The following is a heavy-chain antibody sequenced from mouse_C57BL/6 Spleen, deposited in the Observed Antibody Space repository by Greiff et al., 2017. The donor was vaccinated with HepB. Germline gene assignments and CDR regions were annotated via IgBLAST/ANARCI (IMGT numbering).Heavy chain of an antibody. Sequence: VQLQQSGAELVKPGASVKISCKASGYAFRSYWMNWVKQRPGQGLEWIGQIYPGDGDTNYNGKCKGKATLTADNSSSTAYMQLSSLTSEDSAVYFCARLVDGYCYAMDYWGQGTSVTVSS. J-gene: IGHJ4*01. CDR1: GYAFRSYW. CDR3: ARLVDGYCYAMDY. D-gene: IGHD2-3*01. V-gene: IGHV1-80*01. CDR2: IYPGDGDT.